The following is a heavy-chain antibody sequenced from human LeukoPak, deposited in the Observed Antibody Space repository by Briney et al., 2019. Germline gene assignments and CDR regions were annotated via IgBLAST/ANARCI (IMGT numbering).Heavy chain of an antibody. CDR1: GVTFSSSA. CDR2: IDGSGGFT. J-gene: IGHJ4*02. V-gene: IGHV3-23*01. CDR3: ARHTSGQPFDY. D-gene: IGHD6-19*01. Sequence: GGSLRLSCAASGVTFSSSAMSWVRQAPGKGLEWVSVIDGSGGFTRYADSVKGRFTISRDNAKNSLYLQMNSLRAEDTAVYYCARHTSGQPFDYWGQGTLVTVSS.